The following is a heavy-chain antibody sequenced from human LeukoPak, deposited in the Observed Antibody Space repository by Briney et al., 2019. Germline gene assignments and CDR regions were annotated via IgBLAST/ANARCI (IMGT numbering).Heavy chain of an antibody. CDR3: ARHLGGVPFDY. D-gene: IGHD2-8*02. Sequence: ASVKVSCKTSGYTFINYGITWLRQAPGQGLDWVGWISAYNNNTDYAQNLQGRVTMTTATYTSTVYMELRSLTSDDTAVYYCARHLGGVPFDYWGQGTLVTVSS. J-gene: IGHJ4*02. V-gene: IGHV1-18*01. CDR2: ISAYNNNT. CDR1: GYTFINYG.